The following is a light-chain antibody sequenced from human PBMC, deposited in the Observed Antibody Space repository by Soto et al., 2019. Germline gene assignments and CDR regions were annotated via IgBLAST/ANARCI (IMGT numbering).Light chain of an antibody. CDR2: GAS. CDR3: HQYNNLWT. J-gene: IGKJ1*01. Sequence: EIVITQSPATLSVSPGERVTLSCRASQSVSSRLALYQQKPGQSPRLLIYGASTRATGIPARFSGSGSGTEFTLTISSLQSEDFGVYYCHQYNNLWTFGQGTKV. V-gene: IGKV3-15*01. CDR1: QSVSSR.